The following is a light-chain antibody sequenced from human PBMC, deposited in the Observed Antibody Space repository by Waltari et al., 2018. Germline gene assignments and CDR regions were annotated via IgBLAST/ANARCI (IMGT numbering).Light chain of an antibody. CDR1: NSNIGRIH. V-gene: IGLV1-47*01. Sequence: QSVVTQPPSVSGTPGQRVTISCSGSNSNIGRIHVYWYQQFPGTAPKLLLDKNSQRPSGVPARVSGSKSGTSASLAIRGLRSEDEADYYCIVWDDSLSGPVFGGGTKLTVL. CDR2: KNS. CDR3: IVWDDSLSGPV. J-gene: IGLJ3*02.